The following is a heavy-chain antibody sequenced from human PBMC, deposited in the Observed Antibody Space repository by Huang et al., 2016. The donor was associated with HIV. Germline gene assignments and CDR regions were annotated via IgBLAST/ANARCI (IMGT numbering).Heavy chain of an antibody. J-gene: IGHJ6*03. Sequence: VQLQESGPGLAKPSETLFLTCTVSGCSISSHYWSCIRQPPGKGLEWIGRCYYSESTNYNPSHKSRGTMSVDTSKKQFALKLSSVTAADTAVYYSARNGTAHYYYYMAVWGKGTAVTVSS. CDR2: CYYSEST. D-gene: IGHD2-8*01. V-gene: IGHV4-59*11. CDR1: GCSISSHY. CDR3: ARNGTAHYYYYMAV.